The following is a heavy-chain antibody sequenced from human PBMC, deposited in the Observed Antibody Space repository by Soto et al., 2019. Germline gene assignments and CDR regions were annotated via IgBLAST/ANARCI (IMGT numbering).Heavy chain of an antibody. D-gene: IGHD3-16*02. CDR3: ATYHAYNWETYRFRY. V-gene: IGHV3-7*01. Sequence: EVQLVESGGGLVQPGGSLRLSCSTSGLSFRTYWMSWVRQAPGKGLEWVANIKEDGSEEYYVDSVEGRFTLSRDSAKNSLYLPMNSLRAEDTALYYCATYHAYNWETYRFRYWGQGTLVTVSS. CDR1: GLSFRTYW. CDR2: IKEDGSEE. J-gene: IGHJ4*02.